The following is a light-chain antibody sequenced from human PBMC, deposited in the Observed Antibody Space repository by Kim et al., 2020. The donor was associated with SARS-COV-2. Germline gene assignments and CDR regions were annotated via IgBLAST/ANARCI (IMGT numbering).Light chain of an antibody. Sequence: EIVMTQSPATLSVSPGESATLSCRASQSVSSNLAWYQHKVGQAPRLLIYGASTRATGIPARFSGSGSGTEFTLTISSLQSEDFAVYYCQQYNNLPPVTFGGGTKLEI. V-gene: IGKV3-15*01. J-gene: IGKJ4*01. CDR2: GAS. CDR3: QQYNNLPPVT. CDR1: QSVSSN.